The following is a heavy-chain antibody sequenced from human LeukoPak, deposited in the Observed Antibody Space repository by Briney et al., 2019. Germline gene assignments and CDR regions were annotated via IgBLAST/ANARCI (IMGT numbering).Heavy chain of an antibody. CDR2: ITSSSSYI. V-gene: IGHV3-21*04. D-gene: IGHD5-12*01. CDR1: GFTFSSYG. CDR3: ARHRLTSGYLNFDY. J-gene: IGHJ4*02. Sequence: GGSLRLSCAASGFTFSSYGMNWVRQAPGKGLEWVSSITSSSSYIYYADSVKGRFTISRDNAKNSLYLQMNSLRAEDTAVYYCARHRLTSGYLNFDYWGQGTLVTVSS.